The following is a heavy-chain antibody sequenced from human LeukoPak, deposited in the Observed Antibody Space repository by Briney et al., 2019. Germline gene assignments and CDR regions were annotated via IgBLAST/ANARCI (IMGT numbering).Heavy chain of an antibody. Sequence: GGSLRLSCAASGFTFSSYAMHWVRQAPGKGLEWVAVISYDGSNKYYADSVKGRFTISRDNSKNTLYLQMNSLRAEDTAVYYCARDNDHVWGSYLNPLDYWGQGTLVTVSS. CDR2: ISYDGSNK. CDR1: GFTFSSYA. D-gene: IGHD3-16*02. J-gene: IGHJ4*02. CDR3: ARDNDHVWGSYLNPLDY. V-gene: IGHV3-30-3*01.